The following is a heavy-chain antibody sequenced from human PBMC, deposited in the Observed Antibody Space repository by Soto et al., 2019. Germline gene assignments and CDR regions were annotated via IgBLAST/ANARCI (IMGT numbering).Heavy chain of an antibody. CDR1: GGSVSSGDYF. Sequence: SETLSLTCTVSGGSVSSGDYFWSWIRQPPGKGLEWIGFIYYSGNTFYNPSLKSRVTISVDTSKNQFSLKLTSVTAADRAVYYCATSTSSSLSSRYFHHWGQGTLVT. J-gene: IGHJ1*01. D-gene: IGHD6-13*01. CDR3: ATSTSSSLSSRYFHH. CDR2: IYYSGNT. V-gene: IGHV4-30-4*01.